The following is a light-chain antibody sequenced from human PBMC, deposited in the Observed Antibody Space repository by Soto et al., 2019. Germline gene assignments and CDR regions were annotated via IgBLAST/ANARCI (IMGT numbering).Light chain of an antibody. CDR3: QQYGDSPPWT. Sequence: VLTQSPATLSLSPGERATLSCRASHTISSSYLAWYQQKPGQAPRLLIYDASSRATGISDRFSGSGSGTDFTLTISRLEPEDFAVYYCQQYGDSPPWTFGQGTKV. CDR1: HTISSSY. V-gene: IGKV3-20*01. CDR2: DAS. J-gene: IGKJ1*01.